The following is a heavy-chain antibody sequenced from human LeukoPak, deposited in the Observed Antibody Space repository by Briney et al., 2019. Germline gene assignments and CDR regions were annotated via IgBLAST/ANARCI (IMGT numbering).Heavy chain of an antibody. CDR1: GFIFSSYA. D-gene: IGHD1-26*01. J-gene: IGHJ2*01. CDR2: ISSSGSGGNT. CDR3: AKDRTVGASYCYFDL. Sequence: GGSLRLSCAASGFIFSSYAMHWVRQAPGKGLEWVSGISSSGSGGNTYYADFVKGRFTISRDSSKNTLFLQMNTLRAEDTAIYYCAKDRTVGASYCYFDLWGRGTLVTVSS. V-gene: IGHV3-23*01.